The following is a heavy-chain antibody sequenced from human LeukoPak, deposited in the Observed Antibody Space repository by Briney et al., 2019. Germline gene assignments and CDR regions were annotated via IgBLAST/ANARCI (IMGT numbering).Heavy chain of an antibody. V-gene: IGHV3-30*04. Sequence: GGSLRLSCAASGFTFSSYAMHWVRQAPGKGRGWVAVISYDGSNKYYADSEKGRFTISRDNSKNTLYLQMNSLRAEDTAVYYCARDGGEWLALGYFDYWGQGTLVTVSS. CDR1: GFTFSSYA. J-gene: IGHJ4*02. CDR2: ISYDGSNK. CDR3: ARDGGEWLALGYFDY. D-gene: IGHD6-19*01.